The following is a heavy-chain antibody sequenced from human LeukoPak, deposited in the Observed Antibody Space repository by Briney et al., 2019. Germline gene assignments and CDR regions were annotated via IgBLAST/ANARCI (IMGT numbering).Heavy chain of an antibody. CDR1: GFTFSSSG. CDR2: IRYDGSNK. D-gene: IGHD5-12*01. Sequence: GGSLRLSCAASGFTFSSSGMHWVRQAPGKGLEWVAFIRYDGSNKYYADSVKGRFTISRDNSKNTLYLQMNSLRAEDTAVYYCAKDRTDDYDVNLDYWGQGTLVTVSS. V-gene: IGHV3-30*02. J-gene: IGHJ4*02. CDR3: AKDRTDDYDVNLDY.